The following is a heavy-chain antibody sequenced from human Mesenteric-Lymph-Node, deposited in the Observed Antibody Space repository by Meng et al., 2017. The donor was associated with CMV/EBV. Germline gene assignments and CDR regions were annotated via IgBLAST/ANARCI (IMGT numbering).Heavy chain of an antibody. V-gene: IGHV5-51*01. J-gene: IGHJ4*02. D-gene: IGHD5-18*01. CDR1: GYSFTSHW. CDR3: TLGIQLWLIDY. CDR2: TYPGDSDT. Sequence: KVSCKGSGYSFTSHWIGWVRQMPGKGLEWMGITYPGDSDTRYSPSFQGQVTISADNSITTAYLQWSSLKASDTAMYYCTLGIQLWLIDYWGQGTLVTVSS.